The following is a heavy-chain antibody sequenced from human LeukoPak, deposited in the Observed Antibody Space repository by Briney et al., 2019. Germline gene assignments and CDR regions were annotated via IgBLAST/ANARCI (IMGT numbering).Heavy chain of an antibody. D-gene: IGHD3-22*01. CDR1: GFSFSSHS. V-gene: IGHV3-66*01. CDR3: ARGDYYDSSGLPFDY. Sequence: GSLRLSCAASGFSFSSHSMNWVRQAPGKGLEWVSVIYSGGSTYYADSVKGRFTISRDNSKNTLYLQMNSLRAEDTAVYYCARGDYYDSSGLPFDYWGQGTLVTVSS. CDR2: IYSGGST. J-gene: IGHJ4*02.